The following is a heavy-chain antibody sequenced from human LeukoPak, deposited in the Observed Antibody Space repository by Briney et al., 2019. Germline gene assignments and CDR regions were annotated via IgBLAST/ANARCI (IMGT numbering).Heavy chain of an antibody. V-gene: IGHV4-59*01. Sequence: SETLSLTCTVSGGSITSYYWSWIRQPPGKGLESIGYIYYSGSTNYNPSLKSRVTISVEKSKTQFSLKVNSVTAADTAVYYCARGGASGSHLHWFDPWGQGTLVTVSS. D-gene: IGHD3-10*01. J-gene: IGHJ5*02. CDR1: GGSITSYY. CDR2: IYYSGST. CDR3: ARGGASGSHLHWFDP.